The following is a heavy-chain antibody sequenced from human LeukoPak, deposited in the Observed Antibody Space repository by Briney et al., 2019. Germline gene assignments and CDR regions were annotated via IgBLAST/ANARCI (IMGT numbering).Heavy chain of an antibody. V-gene: IGHV4-4*02. Sequence: PSGTLSLTCAVSRGSINNTNWWSWFRQPPGKGLEWIGKIYHSGSTNYNPSLKSRVTISVDKSKNQFSLKVSSVTAADTAVYYCARDQKRGMSWELLRAQTYDGFDVWGQGTMVTVSS. CDR3: ARDQKRGMSWELLRAQTYDGFDV. J-gene: IGHJ3*01. CDR1: RGSINNTNW. CDR2: IYHSGST. D-gene: IGHD1-26*01.